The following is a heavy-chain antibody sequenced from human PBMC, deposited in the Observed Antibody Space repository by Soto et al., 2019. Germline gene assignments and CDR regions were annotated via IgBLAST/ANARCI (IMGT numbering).Heavy chain of an antibody. J-gene: IGHJ3*02. CDR3: EGETSDYDILTAPTTFDI. V-gene: IGHV4-34*02. CDR1: GGSFSGYY. CDR2: INHSGST. Sequence: QVQLQQWGAGLLKPSETLSLTCAVSGGSFSGYYWSWIRQPPGKGLEWIGEINHSGSTDYNPSLKSRVTISVDTSKKQISLKVSSVTAADTAVYYFEGETSDYDILTAPTTFDIWGQGTMVTVSS. D-gene: IGHD3-9*01.